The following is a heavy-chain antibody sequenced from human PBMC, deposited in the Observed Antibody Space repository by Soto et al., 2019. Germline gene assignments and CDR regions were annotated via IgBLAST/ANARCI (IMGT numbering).Heavy chain of an antibody. D-gene: IGHD1-26*01. V-gene: IGHV3-21*01. J-gene: IGHJ4*02. CDR2: ISSSSSYI. CDR1: GFTFSSYS. Sequence: GGSLRLSCAASGFTFSSYSMNWVRQAPGKGLEWVSSISSSSSYIYYADSVKGRFTISRDNAKNSLYLQMNSLRAEDTAVYYCARGLVGKAGKPSIYFDYWGQGTLVTVSS. CDR3: ARGLVGKAGKPSIYFDY.